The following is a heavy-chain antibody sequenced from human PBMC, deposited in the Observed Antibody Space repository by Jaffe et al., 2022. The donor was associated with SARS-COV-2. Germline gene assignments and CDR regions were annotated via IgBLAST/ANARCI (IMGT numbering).Heavy chain of an antibody. CDR1: GFTFSNYM. V-gene: IGHV3-21*01. J-gene: IGHJ4*02. CDR2: INSISNYI. Sequence: EVQLVESGGGLVKPGGSLRLSCAASGFTFSNYMMNWVRQAPGKELEWVSSINSISNYIYYADSVKGRFTISRDNAKNSLYLQMNTLRAEDTAVYYCARAFGDYWGQGTLVTVSS. CDR3: ARAFGDY. D-gene: IGHD3-10*01.